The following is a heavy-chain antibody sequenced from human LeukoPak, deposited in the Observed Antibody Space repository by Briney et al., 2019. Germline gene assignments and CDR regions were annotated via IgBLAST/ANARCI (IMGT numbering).Heavy chain of an antibody. Sequence: PSETLSLTCAVYGGSFSGYYWTWVRQAPGKGLEWIGEINESGTTNYNASLNNRVTISVDTSKNQFSLKLTSLTAADTAVFYCARALMSLGRGVARTTWFHPWGQGTLVTVSS. CDR3: ARALMSLGRGVARTTWFHP. V-gene: IGHV4-34*01. J-gene: IGHJ5*02. CDR1: GGSFSGYY. CDR2: INESGTT. D-gene: IGHD3-10*01.